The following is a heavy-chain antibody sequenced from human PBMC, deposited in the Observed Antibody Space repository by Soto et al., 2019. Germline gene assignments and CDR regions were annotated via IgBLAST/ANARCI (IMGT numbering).Heavy chain of an antibody. V-gene: IGHV1-18*01. CDR2: ISAYNGNT. CDR1: GYTFTGYG. CDR3: ARPSGGYGDYALSLKY. J-gene: IGHJ4*02. D-gene: IGHD4-17*01. Sequence: QVQLVQSGAEVKKPGASVKVSCKASGYTFTGYGLAWVRQAPGQGLGWMGCISAYNGNTLYAQKFQDRLTMTTDTSTSTAYMELRSLRSDDPAVYFCARPSGGYGDYALSLKYWGQGTRVTVSS.